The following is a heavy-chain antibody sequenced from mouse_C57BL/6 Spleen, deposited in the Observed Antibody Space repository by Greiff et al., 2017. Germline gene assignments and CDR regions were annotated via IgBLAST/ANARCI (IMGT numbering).Heavy chain of an antibody. V-gene: IGHV2-5*01. J-gene: IGHJ4*01. CDR2: IWRGGRT. CDR3: AKMRYDDYVYYAMAY. D-gene: IGHD2-4*01. Sequence: QVQLQQSGPGLVQPSQSLSITCTVSGFSLTSYGVHWVRQSPGKGLEWLGVIWRGGRTDYNAAFMSRLSITKDNSKSQVFFKITTLQADVTAIYYCAKMRYDDYVYYAMAYWGQGTLVTVSS. CDR1: GFSLTSYG.